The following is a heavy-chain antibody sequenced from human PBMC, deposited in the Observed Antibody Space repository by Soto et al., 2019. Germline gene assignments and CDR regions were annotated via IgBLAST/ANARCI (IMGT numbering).Heavy chain of an antibody. CDR3: ASDHSWEKWDVVVPAAIPGWFDP. CDR2: ISAYNGNT. J-gene: IGHJ5*02. Sequence: QVQLVQSGAEVKKPGASVKVSCKASGYTFTSYGISWVRQAPGQGLEWMGWISAYNGNTNYAQKLQGRVTMTTDTSTSTAYMELRSLRSDDTAVYYCASDHSWEKWDVVVPAAIPGWFDPWGQGTLVTVSS. CDR1: GYTFTSYG. D-gene: IGHD2-2*02. V-gene: IGHV1-18*01.